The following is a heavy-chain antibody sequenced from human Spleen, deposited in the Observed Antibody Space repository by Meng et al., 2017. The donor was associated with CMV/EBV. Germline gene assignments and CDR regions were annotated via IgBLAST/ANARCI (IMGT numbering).Heavy chain of an antibody. CDR1: GYTFTSYY. V-gene: IGHV1-46*01. CDR3: ARERFLVPAASPDYYYYGMDV. CDR2: INPRGGST. Sequence: ASVKVSCKASGYTFTSYYMHWVRQAPGQGLEWMGIINPRGGSTSYAQKFQGRVTMTRDTSTNTVYMELSRLRSDDTALYYCARERFLVPAASPDYYYYGMDVWGQGSTVTVSS. D-gene: IGHD2-2*01. J-gene: IGHJ6*02.